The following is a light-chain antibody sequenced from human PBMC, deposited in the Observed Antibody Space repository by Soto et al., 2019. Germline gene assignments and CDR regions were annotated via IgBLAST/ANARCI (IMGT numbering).Light chain of an antibody. CDR3: QQRSNWPPSA. J-gene: IGKJ1*01. CDR1: QGVRSS. V-gene: IGKV3-11*01. Sequence: EIVLTQSPATLSLSPGERATLSSRAGQGVRSSLAWSQQKPAEAPRLLIYDTPNRASGIPARFSGSGSGTDFTLTISSLEPEDFAVYYCQQRSNWPPSAFGQGTKVEIK. CDR2: DTP.